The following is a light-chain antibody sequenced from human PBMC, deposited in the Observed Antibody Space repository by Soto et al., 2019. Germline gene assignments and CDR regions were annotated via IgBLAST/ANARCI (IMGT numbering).Light chain of an antibody. J-gene: IGKJ5*01. CDR2: AAS. Sequence: DIPMTQSPSSLSASVGDRVTITCRASQSISSYLNWYQQKPGKAPKLLIYAASSLQSGVPSRFSGSGSGTDFTLTISSLQPEDFATYYCQQSYSRPITFGQGTRLEVK. CDR1: QSISSY. CDR3: QQSYSRPIT. V-gene: IGKV1-39*01.